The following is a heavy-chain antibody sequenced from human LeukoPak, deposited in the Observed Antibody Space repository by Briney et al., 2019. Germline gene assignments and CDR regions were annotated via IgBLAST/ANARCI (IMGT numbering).Heavy chain of an antibody. CDR1: GFTFSSYS. V-gene: IGHV3-21*01. Sequence: GGSLRLSCATSGFTFSSYSMNWVRQASGKGLEWVSSISSSSSYIYYADSVEGRFTISRDNAQNSLYLQMNSLRAEDTAVYYCARTPPAFDIWGQGTMVTVSS. D-gene: IGHD2-15*01. J-gene: IGHJ3*02. CDR2: ISSSSSYI. CDR3: ARTPPAFDI.